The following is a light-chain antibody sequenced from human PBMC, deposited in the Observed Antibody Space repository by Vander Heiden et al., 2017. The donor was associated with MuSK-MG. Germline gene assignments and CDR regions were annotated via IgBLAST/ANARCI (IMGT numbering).Light chain of an antibody. V-gene: IGLV1-51*01. CDR3: EPWDSTLDAGV. CDR1: VYNIGNNY. J-gene: IGLJ3*02. Sequence: QAVLTQPPSVSAAPGGTVTISCSGAVYNIGNNYAPWFQQLPAIAPNVLSYDDSKRPSGIPDRFSGSKSGTSATLAISGLQTGDEADDYCEPWDSTLDAGVFGGGTRLTVL. CDR2: DDS.